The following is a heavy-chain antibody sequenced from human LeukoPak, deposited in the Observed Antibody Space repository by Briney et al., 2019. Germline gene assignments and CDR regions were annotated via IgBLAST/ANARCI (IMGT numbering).Heavy chain of an antibody. Sequence: ASVKVSCKASGYTFTDYYMHWVRQAPGQGLEWMGWISAYNGNANYAQKLQGRVTMTTDTSTSTAYMELRSLRSDDTAVYYCARVQYYDSSGYYSYWGQGTLVTVSS. J-gene: IGHJ4*02. CDR1: GYTFTDYY. CDR2: ISAYNGNA. D-gene: IGHD3-22*01. V-gene: IGHV1-18*04. CDR3: ARVQYYDSSGYYSY.